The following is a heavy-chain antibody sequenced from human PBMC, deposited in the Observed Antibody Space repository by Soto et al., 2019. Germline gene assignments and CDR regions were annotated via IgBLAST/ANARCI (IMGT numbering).Heavy chain of an antibody. CDR3: ARGNPPILFSSFDVVSLYWFDP. J-gene: IGHJ5*02. V-gene: IGHV4-34*01. CDR1: GGSFSGYY. D-gene: IGHD3-22*01. Sequence: SETLSLTCAVYGGSFSGYYWSWIRQPPGKGLEWIGEINHSGSTNYNPSLKSRVTISVDTSKNQFSLKLSSVTAADTAVYYCARGNPPILFSSFDVVSLYWFDPWAQGTLVTVSS. CDR2: INHSGST.